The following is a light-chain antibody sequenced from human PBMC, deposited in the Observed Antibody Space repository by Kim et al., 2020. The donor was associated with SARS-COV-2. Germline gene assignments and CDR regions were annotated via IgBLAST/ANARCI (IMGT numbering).Light chain of an antibody. CDR3: QARDSTTSNYV. V-gene: IGLV3-1*01. CDR1: KLGDKY. J-gene: IGLJ1*01. CDR2: LDN. Sequence: SYELTQPPSVSVSPGQTASITCSGYKLGDKYVSWYQQKPGQSPVVVIYLDNQRPSGIPERFSGPNSGNTATLTISGTQAMDEADYYCQARDSTTSNYV.